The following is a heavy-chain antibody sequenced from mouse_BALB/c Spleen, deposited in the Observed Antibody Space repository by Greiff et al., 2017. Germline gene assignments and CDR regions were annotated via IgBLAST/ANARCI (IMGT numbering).Heavy chain of an antibody. J-gene: IGHJ2*01. CDR3: ARSKYGNPFDY. Sequence: QVQLQQSGAELAKPGASVKMSCKASGYTFTSYWMHWVKQRPGQGLEWIGYINPSTGYTEYNQKFKDKATLTADKSSSTAYMQLSSLTSEDSAVYYCARSKYGNPFDYWGQGTTLTVSS. V-gene: IGHV1-7*01. CDR1: GYTFTSYW. D-gene: IGHD2-10*02. CDR2: INPSTGYT.